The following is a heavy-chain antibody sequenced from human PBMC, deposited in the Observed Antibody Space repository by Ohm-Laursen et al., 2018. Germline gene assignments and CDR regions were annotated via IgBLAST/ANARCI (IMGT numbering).Heavy chain of an antibody. CDR1: GYSISSGYY. D-gene: IGHD3-3*01. CDR3: ARDGGVGTLDY. CDR2: IYHSGST. J-gene: IGHJ4*02. Sequence: GTLSLTCAVSGYSISSGYYWGWIRQPPGKGLEWIGSIYHSGSTYYNPSLKSRVTISVDTSKNQFSLKLSSVTAADTAVYYCARDGGVGTLDYWGQGTLVTVSS. V-gene: IGHV4-38-2*02.